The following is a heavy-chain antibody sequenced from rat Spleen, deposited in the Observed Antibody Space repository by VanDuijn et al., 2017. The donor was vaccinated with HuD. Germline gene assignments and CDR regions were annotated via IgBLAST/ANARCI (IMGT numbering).Heavy chain of an antibody. CDR2: ISTAGSNT. Sequence: EVQLVESGGGLVQPGGSLKLSCAASGFIFNSYYMVWVRQVPTKGLEWVAYISTAGSNTFYRDSVKGRFTISRDNDKSTLHLQMDSLRSEDTATYYCTTWDYYDNRFDYWGQGVMVTVSS. CDR3: TTWDYYDNRFDY. D-gene: IGHD1-6*01. V-gene: IGHV5-27*01. CDR1: GFIFNSYY. J-gene: IGHJ2*01.